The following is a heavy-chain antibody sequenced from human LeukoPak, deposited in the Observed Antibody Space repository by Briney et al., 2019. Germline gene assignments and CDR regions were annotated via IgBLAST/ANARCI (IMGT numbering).Heavy chain of an antibody. Sequence: PGGSLRLSCTASGFTFGDDGMSWFRQAPGKGLEWVGFIRSKAYGGTAEYTASVKGRFTVSRDDSKSIAYLEMKSLKIEDTAVYYCSRNCWRLGFDYWGQGTLVTVSS. D-gene: IGHD2-15*01. V-gene: IGHV3-49*01. CDR2: IRSKAYGGTA. J-gene: IGHJ4*02. CDR1: GFTFGDDG. CDR3: SRNCWRLGFDY.